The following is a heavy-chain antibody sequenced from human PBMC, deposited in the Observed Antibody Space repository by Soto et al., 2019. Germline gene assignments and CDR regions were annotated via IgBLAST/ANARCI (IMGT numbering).Heavy chain of an antibody. CDR2: IYYSGST. Sequence: SETLSLTCTVSGGSISSSSYYWGWIRQPPGKGLEWIGSIYYSGSTYYNPSLKSRVTISVDTSKNQFSLKLSSVTAADTAVYYCARRYDYVWGSYRYYYFDYWGQGTLVTVSS. CDR3: ARRYDYVWGSYRYYYFDY. J-gene: IGHJ4*02. V-gene: IGHV4-39*07. CDR1: GGSISSSSYY. D-gene: IGHD3-16*02.